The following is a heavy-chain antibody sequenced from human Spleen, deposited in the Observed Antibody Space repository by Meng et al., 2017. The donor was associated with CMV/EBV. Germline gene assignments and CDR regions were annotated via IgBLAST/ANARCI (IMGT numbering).Heavy chain of an antibody. CDR1: GFTFNRYA. Sequence: GESLKISCAASGFTFNRYAMHWVRQAPGKGLQWVATSSYDGSNQYYADSVKGRFSISRDKSRLFLRMDTLRPEDSGVYHCARSTYYGSGSHYDYWYGMDVWGQGTTVTVSS. CDR2: SSYDGSNQ. V-gene: IGHV3-30*04. D-gene: IGHD3-10*01. J-gene: IGHJ6*02. CDR3: ARSTYYGSGSHYDYWYGMDV.